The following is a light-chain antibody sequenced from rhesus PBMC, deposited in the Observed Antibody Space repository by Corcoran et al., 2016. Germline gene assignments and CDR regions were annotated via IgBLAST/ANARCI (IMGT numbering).Light chain of an antibody. Sequence: DIQMTQSPSSLSASVGDKVTITCRASQGISSWLAWYQQKPVKAPKLLIYAAYSLQSGDPSRFSGSGSGTYYTLTISSLQPEDFATYYCQQGYNTPFTFGPGTKLDIK. CDR1: QGISSW. CDR2: AAY. CDR3: QQGYNTPFT. V-gene: IGKV1-18*01. J-gene: IGKJ3*01.